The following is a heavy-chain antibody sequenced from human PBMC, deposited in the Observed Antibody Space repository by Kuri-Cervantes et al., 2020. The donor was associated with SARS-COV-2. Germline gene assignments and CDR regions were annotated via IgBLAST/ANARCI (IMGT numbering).Heavy chain of an antibody. CDR1: GYTFTSYD. CDR3: ARGSGSSGWYYNWYFDL. CDR2: MNPNSGNT. Sequence: ASVKVSCKASGYTFTSYDINWVRQATGQGLEWMGWMNPNSGNTGYAQKFQGRVTMTRNTSISTAYMELSSLRSEDTAVYYCARGSGSSGWYYNWYFDLWGRGTLVTVSS. V-gene: IGHV1-8*01. D-gene: IGHD6-19*01. J-gene: IGHJ2*01.